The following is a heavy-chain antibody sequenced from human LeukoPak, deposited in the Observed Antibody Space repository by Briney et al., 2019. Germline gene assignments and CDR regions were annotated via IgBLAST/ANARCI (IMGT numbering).Heavy chain of an antibody. CDR3: ARDHLDEGQDY. CDR1: GGTFSSYA. V-gene: IGHV1-69*04. Sequence: GASVKVSCKASGGTFSSYAISWVRQAPGQGLEWMGRIIPILGIANYAQKFQGRVTITADKSTSTAYMELSSLRSEDTAVYYCARDHLDEGQDYWGQGTLVTVSS. CDR2: IIPILGIA. J-gene: IGHJ4*02. D-gene: IGHD1-1*01.